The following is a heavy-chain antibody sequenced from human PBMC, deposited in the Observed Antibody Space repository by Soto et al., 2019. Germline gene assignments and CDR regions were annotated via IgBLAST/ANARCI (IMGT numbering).Heavy chain of an antibody. CDR2: ISGSGGST. V-gene: IGHV3-23*01. CDR1: GFTFSSYA. J-gene: IGHJ1*01. Sequence: GGSLRLSCAASGFTFSSYAMSWVRQAPGKGLEWVSAISGSGGSTYYADSVKGRFTISRDNSKNTLYLQMNSLRAEDTAVYYCAKAPYYYDSSGYPFQHWGQGTLVTVS. CDR3: AKAPYYYDSSGYPFQH. D-gene: IGHD3-22*01.